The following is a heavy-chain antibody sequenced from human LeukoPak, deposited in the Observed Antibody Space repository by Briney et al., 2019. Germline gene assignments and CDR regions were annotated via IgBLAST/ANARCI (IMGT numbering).Heavy chain of an antibody. CDR2: IYSGGST. CDR1: GITVSSSY. CDR3: ARAFGYDWRLDY. V-gene: IGHV3-53*01. J-gene: IGHJ4*02. D-gene: IGHD5-12*01. Sequence: GGSLRLSCAASGITVSSSYLSWVRQAPGKGLEWVSLIYSGGSTYYADSVKGRFTVSRDNSENTLYLQMDSLRAEDTAVYYCARAFGYDWRLDYWGQGTLVTVSS.